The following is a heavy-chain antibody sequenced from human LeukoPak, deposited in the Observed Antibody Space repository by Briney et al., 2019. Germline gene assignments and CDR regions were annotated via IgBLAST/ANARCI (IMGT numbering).Heavy chain of an antibody. D-gene: IGHD6-6*01. CDR3: ARDLEPTSIAARPSGWYY. CDR1: GGSISSGGYY. CDR2: IYYSGST. V-gene: IGHV4-31*03. Sequence: SETLSLTCTVSGGSISSGGYYWSWIRQHPGKGLEWIGYIYYSGSTYYNPSLKSRVTISVDTSKNQFSLKLSSVTAADTAVYYCARDLEPTSIAARPSGWYYWGQGTLVTVSS. J-gene: IGHJ4*02.